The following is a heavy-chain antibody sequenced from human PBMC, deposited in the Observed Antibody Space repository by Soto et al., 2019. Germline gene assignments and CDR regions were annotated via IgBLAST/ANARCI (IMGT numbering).Heavy chain of an antibody. J-gene: IGHJ6*02. CDR3: AKLQLGYCSGGSCYYYYGMDV. V-gene: IGHV3-23*01. CDR1: GFTFSSYA. D-gene: IGHD2-15*01. Sequence: GGSLRLSCAASGFTFSSYAMSWVRQAPGKGLEWVSAISGSGGSTYYADSVKGRFTISRDNSKNTLYLQMNSLRAEDTAVYYCAKLQLGYCSGGSCYYYYGMDVWGQGTTVTVSS. CDR2: ISGSGGST.